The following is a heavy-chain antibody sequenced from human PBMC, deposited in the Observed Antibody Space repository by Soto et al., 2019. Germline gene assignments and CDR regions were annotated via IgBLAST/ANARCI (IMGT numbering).Heavy chain of an antibody. CDR3: ARGRPYYDSSGYLDY. Sequence: SLRLSCAASGFTFSSYSMNWVRQAPGKGLEWVSYISSSSSTIYYADSVKGRFTISRDNAKNSLYLQMNSLRDEDTAVYYCARGRPYYDSSGYLDYWGQGTLVTVSS. V-gene: IGHV3-48*02. J-gene: IGHJ4*02. CDR1: GFTFSSYS. D-gene: IGHD3-22*01. CDR2: ISSSSSTI.